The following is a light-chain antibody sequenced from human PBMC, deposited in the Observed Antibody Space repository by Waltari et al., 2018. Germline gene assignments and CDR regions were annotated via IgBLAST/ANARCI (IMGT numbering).Light chain of an antibody. J-gene: IGKJ4*01. CDR2: WAS. V-gene: IGKV4-1*01. Sequence: DIVMTPSPESLAVSLGERATINCQTSESVLYSSNNKNHLAWYQQKPGQPPKLLLYWASTRKSGVPERFSGSGSETDFTLTVTSLQAEDVAVYYCQQYYNTPLTFGGGTKVEIK. CDR1: ESVLYSSNNKNH. CDR3: QQYYNTPLT.